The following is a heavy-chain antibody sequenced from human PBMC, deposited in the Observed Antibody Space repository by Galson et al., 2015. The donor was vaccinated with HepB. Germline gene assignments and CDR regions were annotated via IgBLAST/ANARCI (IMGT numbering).Heavy chain of an antibody. J-gene: IGHJ6*03. D-gene: IGHD2-2*01. Sequence: SLRLSCAASGFTFSSYAMSWVRQAPGKGLEWVSAISGSGGSTYYADSVKGRFTISRDNSKNTLYLQMNSLRAEDTAVYYCAKKPYQLLSYYYYYYMDVWGKGTTVTVSS. V-gene: IGHV3-23*01. CDR1: GFTFSSYA. CDR3: AKKPYQLLSYYYYYYMDV. CDR2: ISGSGGST.